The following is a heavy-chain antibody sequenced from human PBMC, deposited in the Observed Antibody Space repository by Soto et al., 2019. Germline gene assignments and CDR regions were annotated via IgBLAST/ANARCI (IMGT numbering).Heavy chain of an antibody. D-gene: IGHD2-15*01. CDR1: GFTFNNYG. CDR2: ISNDGSNK. V-gene: IGHV3-30*18. Sequence: VGSLRLSCAASGFTFNNYGMNWVRQAPGKGLEWVAIISNDGSNKYYIESVRGRSTISRDNSKNMLFLQMNSLRVEDTAVYFCTKDGRFDSDGSLYYYYYGMDVWGQGTTVTVSS. J-gene: IGHJ6*02. CDR3: TKDGRFDSDGSLYYYYYGMDV.